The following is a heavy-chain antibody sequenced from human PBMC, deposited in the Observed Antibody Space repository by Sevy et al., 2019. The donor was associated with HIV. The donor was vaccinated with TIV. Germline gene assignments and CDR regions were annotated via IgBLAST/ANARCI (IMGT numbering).Heavy chain of an antibody. CDR3: ARENVVAATFGYYYYYGMDV. J-gene: IGHJ6*02. CDR2: IYSGGST. D-gene: IGHD2-15*01. Sequence: GGSLRLSCAASGFTVSSNYMSWVRQAPGKGLEWVSVIYSGGSTYYADSVKGRFTISRDNSKNTLYLQMNSLRAEDTAMYYCARENVVAATFGYYYYYGMDVWGQGTTVTVSS. V-gene: IGHV3-53*01. CDR1: GFTVSSNY.